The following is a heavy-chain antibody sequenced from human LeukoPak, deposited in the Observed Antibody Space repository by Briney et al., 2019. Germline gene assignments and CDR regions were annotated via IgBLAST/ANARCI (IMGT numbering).Heavy chain of an antibody. CDR2: IYYSGST. CDR3: AREAVAMSGTPYWYFDL. CDR1: GGSVSSGVYY. D-gene: IGHD6-19*01. Sequence: SETLSLTCTVSGGSVSSGVYYWSWIRQPPGKGLEWIGYIYYSGSTDYNPSLKSRVTMSRDTSKNQFSLKVTSVTAADTAVYYCAREAVAMSGTPYWYFDLWGRGTLVTVSS. J-gene: IGHJ2*01. V-gene: IGHV4-61*08.